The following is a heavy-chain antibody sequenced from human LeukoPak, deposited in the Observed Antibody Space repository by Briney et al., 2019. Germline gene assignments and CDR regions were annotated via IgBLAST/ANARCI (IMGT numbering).Heavy chain of an antibody. D-gene: IGHD3-3*02. CDR2: IYPGDSDT. CDR3: ARQVTQNLASHRVWFDP. V-gene: IGHV5-51*01. J-gene: IGHJ5*02. CDR1: GYSFTTHG. Sequence: GESLKISCQGSGYSFTTHGIAWARQIPGKGLKWMGIIYPGDSDTTYSPSFQGQVSISVDKSISTAYLQWSSLKASDTAMYYCARQVTQNLASHRVWFDPWGQGTLVTVSS.